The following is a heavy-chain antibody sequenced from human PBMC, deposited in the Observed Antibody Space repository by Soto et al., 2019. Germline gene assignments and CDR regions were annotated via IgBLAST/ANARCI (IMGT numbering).Heavy chain of an antibody. Sequence: SETLSLTCTVSGGSFSSSSYYWGWIRQPPGKGLEWIGSIYYSGDTYYNPSLKSRVTISGDTSKNQFSLRVSSVTAADTALYYCARGDRNYYYYYYMDVWGKGTTVTVSS. CDR3: ARGDRNYYYYYYMDV. CDR2: IYYSGDT. CDR1: GGSFSSSSYY. V-gene: IGHV4-39*01. D-gene: IGHD3-10*01. J-gene: IGHJ6*03.